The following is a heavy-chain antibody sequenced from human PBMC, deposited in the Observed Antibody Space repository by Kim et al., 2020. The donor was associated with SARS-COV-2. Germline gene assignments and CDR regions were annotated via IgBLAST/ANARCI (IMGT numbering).Heavy chain of an antibody. J-gene: IGHJ3*02. Sequence: SETLSLTCTVSGGSISSGGYYWSWIRQHPGKGLEWIGYIYYSGSTYYNPSLKSRVTISVDTSKNQFSLKLSSVTAADTAVYYCARALIDFWSGYHKAGNAFDIWGQGTMVTVSS. V-gene: IGHV4-31*03. CDR1: GGSISSGGYY. D-gene: IGHD3-3*01. CDR2: IYYSGST. CDR3: ARALIDFWSGYHKAGNAFDI.